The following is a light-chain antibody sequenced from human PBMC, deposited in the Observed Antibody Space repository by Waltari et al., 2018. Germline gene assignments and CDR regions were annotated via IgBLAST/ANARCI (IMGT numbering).Light chain of an antibody. CDR3: QQRRNWPLT. Sequence: EIVLTQSPATLSLSPGESAPLSCRASQSVNWYLAWYHQRPGQAPRLLIYDTSNRATGIPARFSGSGSETDFTLTISSLEPDDSAVYYCQQRRNWPLTFGGGTKVEIK. CDR1: QSVNWY. V-gene: IGKV3-11*01. CDR2: DTS. J-gene: IGKJ4*01.